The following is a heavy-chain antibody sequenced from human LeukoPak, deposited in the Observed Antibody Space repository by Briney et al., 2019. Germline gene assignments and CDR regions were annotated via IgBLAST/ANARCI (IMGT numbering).Heavy chain of an antibody. CDR1: GFTFSSYA. Sequence: GGSLRLSCAASGFTFSSYAMSWVGQAPGKGLEWVSAISGSGGSTYYADSVKGRFTISRDNSKNTLYLQMNSLRAEDTAVYYCAKIYRSRYQLLWLGAFDIWGQGTMVTVSS. CDR2: ISGSGGST. J-gene: IGHJ3*02. CDR3: AKIYRSRYQLLWLGAFDI. V-gene: IGHV3-23*01. D-gene: IGHD2-2*01.